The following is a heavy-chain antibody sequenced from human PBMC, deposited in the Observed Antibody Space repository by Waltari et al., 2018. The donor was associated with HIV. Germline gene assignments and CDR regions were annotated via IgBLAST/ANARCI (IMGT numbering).Heavy chain of an antibody. D-gene: IGHD3-3*01. CDR1: GGSISSGSYY. V-gene: IGHV4-61*02. J-gene: IGHJ5*02. Sequence: QVQLQESGPGLVKPSQTLSLTCTVSGGSISSGSYYWSWIRQPAGKGLEWIGRIYTSGSTNYTPSLKGRVTISVDTSKNQFSLKLSSVTAADTAVYYCARDVMIFGVVLYNWFDPWGQGTLVTVSS. CDR2: IYTSGST. CDR3: ARDVMIFGVVLYNWFDP.